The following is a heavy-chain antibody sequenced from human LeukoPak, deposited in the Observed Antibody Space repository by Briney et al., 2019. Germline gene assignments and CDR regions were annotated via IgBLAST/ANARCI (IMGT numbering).Heavy chain of an antibody. CDR3: ARDNDVWSLDF. CDR2: IKGDTSYA. D-gene: IGHD3-3*01. Sequence: GGSLRLSCAASGFMFNNYWMHWVRQAPGRGLEWVSRIKGDTSYANYADSVKGRFTISRDNAKSTLYLQMDSLTIEDTAVYFCARDNDVWSLDFWGQGTLVTVSS. J-gene: IGHJ4*02. V-gene: IGHV3-74*01. CDR1: GFMFNNYW.